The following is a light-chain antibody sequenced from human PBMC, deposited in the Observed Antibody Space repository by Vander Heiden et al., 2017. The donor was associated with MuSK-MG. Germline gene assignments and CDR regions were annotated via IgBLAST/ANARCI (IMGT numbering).Light chain of an antibody. V-gene: IGLV2-14*01. CDR1: SSAIGSYDF. CDR2: DVS. CDR3: SSYTSSTTLV. Sequence: QSALTQPAPVSGSPGQSITLSCTGTSSAIGSYDFVSWYQQRPGKAPKLIICDVSSRPSGVSDRFSGSKSGNEASLTISGLQDEDEADYFCSSYTSSTTLVFGGGTKLTVL. J-gene: IGLJ2*01.